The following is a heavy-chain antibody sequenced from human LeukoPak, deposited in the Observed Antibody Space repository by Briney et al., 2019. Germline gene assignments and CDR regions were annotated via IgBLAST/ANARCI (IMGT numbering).Heavy chain of an antibody. CDR3: ARGYYYDSSGYYYYYYYMDV. D-gene: IGHD3-22*01. J-gene: IGHJ6*03. CDR2: INPNSGGT. Sequence: ASVRVSCKASGYTFTGYYMHWVPQAPGQGLECMGWINPNSGGTNYAQKFQGRVTMTRDTSISTAYMELSRLRSDDTAVYYCARGYYYDSSGYYYYYYYMDVWGKGTTVTVSS. CDR1: GYTFTGYY. V-gene: IGHV1-2*02.